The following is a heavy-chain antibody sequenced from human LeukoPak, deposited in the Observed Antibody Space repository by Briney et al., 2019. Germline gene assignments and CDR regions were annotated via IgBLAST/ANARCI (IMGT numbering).Heavy chain of an antibody. CDR1: GGSISSGDYY. V-gene: IGHV4-30-4*08. Sequence: SETLSLTCTVSGGSISSGDYYWSWIRQPPGKGLEWIGYIYYSGSTYYNPSLKSRVTISVDTSKNQFSLKLSSVTAADTAVYYCARTIYDFWSGFRWVWFAPWGQGTLVTVSS. D-gene: IGHD3-3*01. J-gene: IGHJ5*02. CDR2: IYYSGST. CDR3: ARTIYDFWSGFRWVWFAP.